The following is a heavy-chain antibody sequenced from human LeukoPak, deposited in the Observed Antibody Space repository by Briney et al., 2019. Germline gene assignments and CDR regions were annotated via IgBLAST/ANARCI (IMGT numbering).Heavy chain of an antibody. CDR1: GFTFRSHA. V-gene: IGHV3-23*01. CDR3: AKDLSNWNYRGGNY. J-gene: IGHJ4*02. CDR2: IYENGGTT. Sequence: QPGGSLRLSCVGSGFTFRSHAMSWVRQAPEKGLEFVSGIYENGGTTYYADSVKGRLTISRDNSKNTLYLQMNSLRAEDTAVYYCAKDLSNWNYRGGNYWGQGTLVTVSS. D-gene: IGHD1-7*01.